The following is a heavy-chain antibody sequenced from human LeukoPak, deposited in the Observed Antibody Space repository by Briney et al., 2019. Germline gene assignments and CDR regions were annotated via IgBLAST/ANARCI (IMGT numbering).Heavy chain of an antibody. D-gene: IGHD3-22*01. CDR2: ISAYNGNT. Sequence: ASVKVSCKASGYTFTSYGISWVRQAPGQGLEWMGWISAYNGNTNYAQKLQGRVTMTTDTSTSTAYMELRSLRSDDTAVYYCARESRVYYDSSGNDYWGRGTLVTVSS. CDR3: ARESRVYYDSSGNDY. J-gene: IGHJ4*02. CDR1: GYTFTSYG. V-gene: IGHV1-18*01.